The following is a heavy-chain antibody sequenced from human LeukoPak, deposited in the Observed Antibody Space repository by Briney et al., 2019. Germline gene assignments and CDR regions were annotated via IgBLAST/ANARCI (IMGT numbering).Heavy chain of an antibody. D-gene: IGHD3-3*01. Sequence: PGGSLRLSCAASGFTFDAYAMHWVRQAPGKGLEWVSLISWDGGSTYYADSVKGRFTISRDNSKNSLYLQMNSLTAEDTALYYCAKDGVGVVSRGEYYYYYMDVWGKGTTVTVSS. CDR3: AKDGVGVVSRGEYYYYYMDV. CDR2: ISWDGGST. J-gene: IGHJ6*03. CDR1: GFTFDAYA. V-gene: IGHV3-43D*03.